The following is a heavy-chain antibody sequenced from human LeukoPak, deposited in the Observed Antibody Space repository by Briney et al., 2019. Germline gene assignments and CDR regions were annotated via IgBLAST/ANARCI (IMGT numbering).Heavy chain of an antibody. CDR3: ARVRSNYYYFDMDV. CDR1: SGSISGYY. V-gene: IGHV4-59*12. J-gene: IGHJ6*02. CDR2: IYYSGST. Sequence: SETLSLTCSVSSGSISGYYWSWIRQPPGKGLEWIGNIYYSGSTNYNPSLKSRVTISVDTPKSQFSLKLRSVTAADTAVYYCARVRSNYYYFDMDVWGQGTKVTVSS.